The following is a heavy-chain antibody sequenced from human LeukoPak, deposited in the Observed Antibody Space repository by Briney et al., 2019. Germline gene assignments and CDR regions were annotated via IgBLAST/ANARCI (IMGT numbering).Heavy chain of an antibody. CDR1: GYTFNSYY. V-gene: IGHV1-46*02. D-gene: IGHD3-22*01. CDR2: INPSDRST. J-gene: IGHJ3*02. CDR3: AREGPRNYFDSSGPGPFDI. Sequence: ASVKVSCKASGYTFNSYYMHWVRQAPGQGLEWMGVINPSDRSTSYAQKFQGKVTMTRDTSTSTVYMELSSLRSEDTAVYYCAREGPRNYFDSSGPGPFDIWGQGTMVTVSS.